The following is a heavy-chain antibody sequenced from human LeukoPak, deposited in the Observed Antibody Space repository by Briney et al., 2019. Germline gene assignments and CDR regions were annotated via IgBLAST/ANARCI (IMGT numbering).Heavy chain of an antibody. D-gene: IGHD5-18*01. CDR3: ARGWRYRLTDY. V-gene: IGHV1-8*02. Sequence: ASVKVSCKASGGTFSSYDINWVRQATGQGLEWMGWMNPNSGNTGYAQKFQGRVTMTRNTSISTAYMELSSLRSEDTAVYYCARGWRYRLTDYWGQGTLVTVSS. CDR1: GGTFSSYD. J-gene: IGHJ4*02. CDR2: MNPNSGNT.